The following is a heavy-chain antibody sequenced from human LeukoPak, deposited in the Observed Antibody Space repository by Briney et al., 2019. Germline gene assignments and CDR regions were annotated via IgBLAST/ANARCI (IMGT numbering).Heavy chain of an antibody. CDR1: GGTFSSYA. CDR3: ARGHIVVVPAATEYNWFDP. J-gene: IGHJ5*02. CDR2: IIPIFGTA. D-gene: IGHD2-2*01. Sequence: ASVKVPCKASGGTFSSYAISWVRQAPGQGLEWMGGIIPIFGTANYAQKFQGRVTITADESTSTAYMELSSLRSEDTAVYYCARGHIVVVPAATEYNWFDPWGQGTLVTVSS. V-gene: IGHV1-69*13.